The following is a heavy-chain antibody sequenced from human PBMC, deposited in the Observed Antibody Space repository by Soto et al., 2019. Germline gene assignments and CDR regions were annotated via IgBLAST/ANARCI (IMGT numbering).Heavy chain of an antibody. CDR1: GYTFNIFG. CDR2: IDPRDSYT. D-gene: IGHD2-2*01. CDR3: ARLYCSSSNCDSWFDP. J-gene: IGHJ5*02. Sequence: PGESVTISRTGLGYTFNIFGISWVLQMPGRGLEWVGRIDPRDSYTGYSPSFQGHVTISADKSISAVYLQWGSLKASDTAMYYCARLYCSSSNCDSWFDPWGQGTMVTVSS. V-gene: IGHV5-10-1*01.